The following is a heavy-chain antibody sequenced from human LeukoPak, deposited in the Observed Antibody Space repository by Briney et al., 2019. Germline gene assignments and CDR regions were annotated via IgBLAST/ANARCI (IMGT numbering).Heavy chain of an antibody. CDR2: ISADNGNT. V-gene: IGHV1-18*01. Sequence: ASVKVSCKASGYTFTSYGISWVRQAPGQGLEWMGWISADNGNTDYAQKLQGRVTMTTDTSTSTAYMELRSLGSDDTAVYYCARDMVRGIPGDYWGQGTLVTVSS. CDR1: GYTFTSYG. D-gene: IGHD3-10*01. J-gene: IGHJ4*02. CDR3: ARDMVRGIPGDY.